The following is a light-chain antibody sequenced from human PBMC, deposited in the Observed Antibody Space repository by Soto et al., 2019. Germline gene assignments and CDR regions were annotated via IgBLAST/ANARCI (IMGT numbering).Light chain of an antibody. CDR1: QSISRG. V-gene: IGKV1-5*01. Sequence: DIQMTQSPATLSASVGDRVTITCRASQSISRGLAWYQQKPGKAPKFLIDGVSSLQSGVPSRFSGSGSSADFTIIISIQPADFVVYYYRLQDNYSPSTFGQGTRLEIK. CDR3: LQDNYSPST. CDR2: GVS. J-gene: IGKJ5*01.